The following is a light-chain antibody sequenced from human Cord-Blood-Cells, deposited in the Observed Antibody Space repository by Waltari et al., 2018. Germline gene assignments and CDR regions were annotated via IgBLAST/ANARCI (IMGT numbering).Light chain of an antibody. J-gene: IGLJ3*02. CDR1: SRDVGGYNY. CDR2: DVS. Sequence: QSALTQPRSVSGSPGQSVTIPCTGTSRDVGGYNYVSWYQHHPGKAPKLMIYDVSKRPSGVPDRFSGSKSGNTASLTISGLQAEDEADYYCCSYAGSYTWVFGGGTKLTVL. CDR3: CSYAGSYTWV. V-gene: IGLV2-11*01.